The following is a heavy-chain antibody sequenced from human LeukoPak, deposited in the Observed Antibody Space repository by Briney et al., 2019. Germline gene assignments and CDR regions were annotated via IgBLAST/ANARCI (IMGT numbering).Heavy chain of an antibody. V-gene: IGHV3-7*01. D-gene: IGHD6-13*01. CDR2: IKQDGSEK. J-gene: IGHJ4*02. Sequence: GGSLRLSCAASGFNFTNHAMNWVRQAPGKGPEWVANIKQDGSEKYYVDSVKGRFTISRDNAKNSLYLQMNSLRAEDTAVYYCARGGIAVDYWGQGTLVTVSS. CDR3: ARGGIAVDY. CDR1: GFNFTNHA.